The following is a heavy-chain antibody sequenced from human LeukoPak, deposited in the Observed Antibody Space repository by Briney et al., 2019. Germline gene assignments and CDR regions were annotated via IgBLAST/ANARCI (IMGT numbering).Heavy chain of an antibody. V-gene: IGHV1-8*01. D-gene: IGHD3-10*01. CDR1: GYTFTSYD. CDR2: MNPSSGNT. Sequence: ASVKVSCKASGYTFTSYDTHWVRQATGQGPEWMGWMNPSSGNTGFAQRFQGRVTMTRDTSINTAYLELSSLPSEHTAVYYCATHTYYYSSGSFAYWGQGTLVTVSS. J-gene: IGHJ4*02. CDR3: ATHTYYYSSGSFAY.